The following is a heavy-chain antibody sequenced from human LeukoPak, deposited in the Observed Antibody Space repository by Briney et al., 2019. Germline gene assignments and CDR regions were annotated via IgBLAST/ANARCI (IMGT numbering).Heavy chain of an antibody. J-gene: IGHJ3*02. D-gene: IGHD1-26*01. V-gene: IGHV4-39*01. CDR1: GGSISSSSYY. CDR2: IYYSGST. CDR3: ARHGGYAYAFDI. Sequence: SETLSPTCTVSGGSISSSSYYWGWIRQPPGKGLEWIGSIYYSGSTYYNPSLKSRATISVDTSKNQFSLKLSSVTAADRAVYYCARHGGYAYAFDIWGQGTTVTVPS.